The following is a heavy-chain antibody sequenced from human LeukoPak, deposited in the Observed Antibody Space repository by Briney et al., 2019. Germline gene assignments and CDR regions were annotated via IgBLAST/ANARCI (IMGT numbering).Heavy chain of an antibody. CDR2: ISGSGGGT. Sequence: PGGSLRLSCAASGFSFSNAWMNWVRQAPGKGLEWVSAISGSGGGTYYADSVKGRFTISRDNSKNTLYLQMNSLRAEDTAVYYCAKIGGDIYGLYYFDNWGQGTLVTVSS. J-gene: IGHJ4*02. V-gene: IGHV3-23*01. D-gene: IGHD5-18*01. CDR3: AKIGGDIYGLYYFDN. CDR1: GFSFSNAW.